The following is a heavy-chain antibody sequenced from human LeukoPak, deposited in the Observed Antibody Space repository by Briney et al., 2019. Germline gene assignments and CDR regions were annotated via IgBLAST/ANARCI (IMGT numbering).Heavy chain of an antibody. CDR2: IWYDGSNK. D-gene: IGHD6-13*01. CDR3: ARGLARSVIPDVGIDY. CDR1: GFTFSDHY. J-gene: IGHJ4*02. Sequence: PGESLRLSCAASGFTFSDHYMDWVRQAPGKGLEWVAVIWYDGSNKYYADSVKGRFTISRDNPKNTLYLQTNSLRGGDTAVYYCARGLARSVIPDVGIDYWGQGTLVTVSS. V-gene: IGHV3-33*08.